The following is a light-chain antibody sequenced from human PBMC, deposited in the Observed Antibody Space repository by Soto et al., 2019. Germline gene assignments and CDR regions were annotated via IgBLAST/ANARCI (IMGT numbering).Light chain of an antibody. Sequence: IQMTQSPSTLSASIGDRVTITCRASQRISSWLAWYQQKPGKAPKFLIYAASSLQSGVPSRFSGSGSGTDFTLTISSLQPEDFATYYCQQSYSTLQAFGQGARLEI. CDR1: QRISSW. J-gene: IGKJ5*01. CDR3: QQSYSTLQA. CDR2: AAS. V-gene: IGKV1-39*01.